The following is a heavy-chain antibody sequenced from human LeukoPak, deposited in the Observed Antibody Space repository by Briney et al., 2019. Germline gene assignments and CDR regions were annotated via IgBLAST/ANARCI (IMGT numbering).Heavy chain of an antibody. CDR1: GFTFSSYG. CDR3: AKVSVSTTGYFDY. D-gene: IGHD1-1*01. Sequence: GGSLGLSCAASGFTFSSYGMHWVRQAPGKGLEWVAVISYDGSNKYYADSVKGRFTISRDNSKNTLYLQMNSLRAEDTAVYYCAKVSVSTTGYFDYWGQGTLVTVSS. J-gene: IGHJ4*02. CDR2: ISYDGSNK. V-gene: IGHV3-30*18.